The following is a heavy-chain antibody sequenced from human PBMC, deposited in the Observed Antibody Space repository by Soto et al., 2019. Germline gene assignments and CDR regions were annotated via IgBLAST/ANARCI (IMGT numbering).Heavy chain of an antibody. J-gene: IGHJ3*02. CDR2: IKQDGSEK. Sequence: WVRPAPGKGLEWVANIKQDGSEKYYVDSVKGRFTISRDNAKNSLYLQMNSLRAEDTAVYYCARGSYYYDSSGYYFDAFDIWGQGTTVTVS. D-gene: IGHD3-22*01. CDR3: ARGSYYYDSSGYYFDAFDI. V-gene: IGHV3-7*01.